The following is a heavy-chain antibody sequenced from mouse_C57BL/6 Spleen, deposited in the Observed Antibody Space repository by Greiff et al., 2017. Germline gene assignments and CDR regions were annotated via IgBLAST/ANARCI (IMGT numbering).Heavy chain of an antibody. D-gene: IGHD2-14*01. CDR3: VRRTYMDY. V-gene: IGHV10-3*01. CDR2: IRSKSSNYQT. Sequence: EVHLVESGGGLVQPKGSLKLSCAASGFTFNTYAMHWVRQAPGKGLEWVARIRSKSSNYQTSYADSVQDSITISRDDSHSMLYLRMNNLKTENTAMYYCVRRTYMDYWGQGISVTVSS. CDR1: GFTFNTYA. J-gene: IGHJ4*01.